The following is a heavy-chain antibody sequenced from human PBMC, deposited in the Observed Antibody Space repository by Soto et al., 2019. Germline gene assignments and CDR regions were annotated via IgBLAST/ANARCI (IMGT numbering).Heavy chain of an antibody. CDR3: ARGAWSGSSQLSDAFDI. V-gene: IGHV1-24*01. Sequence: GASVKVSCKVSGYTLTELSMHWVRQAPGKGLEWMGGFDPEDGETIYAQKFQGRVTMTEDTSTDTAYMELSSLRSEDTAVYYCARGAWSGSSQLSDAFDIWGQGTMVTVSS. J-gene: IGHJ3*02. D-gene: IGHD1-26*01. CDR2: FDPEDGET. CDR1: GYTLTELS.